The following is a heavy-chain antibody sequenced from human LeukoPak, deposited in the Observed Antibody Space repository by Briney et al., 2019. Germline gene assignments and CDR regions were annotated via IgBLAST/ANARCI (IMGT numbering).Heavy chain of an antibody. CDR3: ARDFFGCADY. Sequence: PGGSLTLSCAASGFTFSSYSMNWVRQAPGKGLEWVSYISSSSSTIYYADSVKGRFTISRDNAKNSLYLQMNSLRAEDTAVYYCARDFFGCADYWGQGTLVTVSS. D-gene: IGHD3-10*01. CDR2: ISSSSSTI. V-gene: IGHV3-48*01. J-gene: IGHJ4*02. CDR1: GFTFSSYS.